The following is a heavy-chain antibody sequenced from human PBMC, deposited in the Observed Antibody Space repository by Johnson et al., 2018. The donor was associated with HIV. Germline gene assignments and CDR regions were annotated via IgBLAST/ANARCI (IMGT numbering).Heavy chain of an antibody. CDR3: ARDRYYDSSGSHAFDI. J-gene: IGHJ3*02. V-gene: IGHV3-66*02. CDR1: GFTVSSNY. D-gene: IGHD3-22*01. Sequence: VLLVESGGGAVRPGGSLRISCAASGFTVSSNYMSWVRQGPGKGLEWVSVIYSGGSTYSADSVEGRFTISRDNSKNTLYLQMNSLRAEDTAVYYCARDRYYDSSGSHAFDIWGQGTMVTVSS. CDR2: IYSGGST.